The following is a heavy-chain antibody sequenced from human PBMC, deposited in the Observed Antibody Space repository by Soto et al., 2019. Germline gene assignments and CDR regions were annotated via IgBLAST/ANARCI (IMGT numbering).Heavy chain of an antibody. J-gene: IGHJ4*02. D-gene: IGHD3-22*01. CDR3: ARDRNYYDSSGCGY. CDR1: GFTFSSYA. CDR2: ISYDGSNK. V-gene: IGHV3-30-3*01. Sequence: QVPLVESGGGVVQPGRSLRLSCAASGFTFSSYAMHWVRQAPGKGLEWVAVISYDGSNKYYADSVKGRFTISRDNSKNTLYLQMNSLRAEDTAVYYCARDRNYYDSSGCGYWGQGTLVTVSS.